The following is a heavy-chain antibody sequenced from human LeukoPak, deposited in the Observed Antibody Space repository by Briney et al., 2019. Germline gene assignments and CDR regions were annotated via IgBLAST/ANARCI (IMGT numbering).Heavy chain of an antibody. CDR1: GFTFSNYA. CDR3: AKARDSAAAGTDY. J-gene: IGHJ4*02. D-gene: IGHD6-13*01. V-gene: IGHV3-23*01. Sequence: GGSLRLSCAASGFTFSNYAMSWVRQAPGKGLEWVSTTSGVTTYYADSVKGRFTISRDNSMNTLYLQMDGLRAEDTAVYYCAKARDSAAAGTDYWGQGTLVTVSS. CDR2: TSGVTT.